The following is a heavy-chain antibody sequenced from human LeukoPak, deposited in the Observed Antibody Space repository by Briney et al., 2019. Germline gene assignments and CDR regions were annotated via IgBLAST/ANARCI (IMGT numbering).Heavy chain of an antibody. D-gene: IGHD5-12*01. CDR2: IYYSGST. CDR3: ARVLRGYSGYDSSAFDI. V-gene: IGHV4-38-2*02. CDR1: GYSISSGYY. J-gene: IGHJ3*02. Sequence: SETLSLTCTVSGYSISSGYYWGWIRQPPGKGLEWIGSIYYSGSTYYNPSLKSRVTISVDTSKNQFSLKLSSVTAADTAVYYCARVLRGYSGYDSSAFDIWGQGTMVTVSS.